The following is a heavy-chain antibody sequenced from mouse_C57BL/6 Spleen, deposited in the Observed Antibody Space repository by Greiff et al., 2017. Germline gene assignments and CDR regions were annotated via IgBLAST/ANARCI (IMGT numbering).Heavy chain of an antibody. J-gene: IGHJ3*01. V-gene: IGHV1-54*01. CDR2: INPGSGGT. CDR3: ARGGTAGSSRGWFAY. D-gene: IGHD1-1*01. CDR1: GYAFTNYL. Sequence: VQLQESGAELVRPGTSVTVSCKASGYAFTNYLIEWLKPRPGQGLEWIGVINPGSGGTNYNEKFKGKATLTADKSSSTAYMQLSSLTSEDSAVYFCARGGTAGSSRGWFAYWGQGTLVTVSA.